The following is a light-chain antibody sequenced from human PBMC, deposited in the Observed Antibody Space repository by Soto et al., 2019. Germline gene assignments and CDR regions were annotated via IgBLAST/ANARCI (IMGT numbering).Light chain of an antibody. Sequence: IVMTQSPLSLPVTPGEPASISCRASQSVGTSLAWYQQRSGQAPRLLIFDASIRATGIPARFSGSGSGTDFTLTIFSLEPEDFAVYYCQQRNNWPPGITFGQGTRLENK. CDR2: DAS. J-gene: IGKJ5*01. V-gene: IGKV3-11*01. CDR1: QSVGTS. CDR3: QQRNNWPPGIT.